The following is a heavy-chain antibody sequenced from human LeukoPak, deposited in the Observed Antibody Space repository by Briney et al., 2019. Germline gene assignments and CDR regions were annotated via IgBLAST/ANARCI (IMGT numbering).Heavy chain of an antibody. Sequence: PGGVLRLSCAASGFTFSSYWMHWVRQAPGKGLVWVSRINSCGMSTSYEDSVKGRFTISRDNAKNTLYLQMNSLRAEDTAVYYCARDPGATNVDYWGQGTLVTV. CDR3: ARDPGATNVDY. D-gene: IGHD5-12*01. CDR2: INSCGMST. J-gene: IGHJ4*02. CDR1: GFTFSSYW. V-gene: IGHV3-74*01.